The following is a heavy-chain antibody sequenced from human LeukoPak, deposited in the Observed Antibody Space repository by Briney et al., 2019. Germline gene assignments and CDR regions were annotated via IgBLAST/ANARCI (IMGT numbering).Heavy chain of an antibody. CDR2: ISAYNGNT. Sequence: ASVKVSCKASGYTFTSYGISWVRQAPGQGLEWMGWISAYNGNTNYAQKLQGRVTMTTDTSTSTAYMELRSLRSDDTAVYYCARVPDYYYESSGYSVDYWGQGTLVTVSS. CDR3: ARVPDYYYESSGYSVDY. CDR1: GYTFTSYG. J-gene: IGHJ4*02. D-gene: IGHD3-22*01. V-gene: IGHV1-18*01.